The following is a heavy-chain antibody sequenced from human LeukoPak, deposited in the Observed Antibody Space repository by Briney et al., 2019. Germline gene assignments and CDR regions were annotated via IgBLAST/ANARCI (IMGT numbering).Heavy chain of an antibody. CDR3: ARLFHNSIAAAVDY. CDR2: ISSGDSDI. Sequence: GGSLRLSCAASGFTFSDHYMSWIRQAPGKGLEWVSYISSGDSDISYADSVKGRFTISRDNAKNSLFLQMHSLRAEDAAVYYCARLFHNSIAAAVDYWGQGTLVTVSS. J-gene: IGHJ4*02. CDR1: GFTFSDHY. V-gene: IGHV3-11*01. D-gene: IGHD6-13*01.